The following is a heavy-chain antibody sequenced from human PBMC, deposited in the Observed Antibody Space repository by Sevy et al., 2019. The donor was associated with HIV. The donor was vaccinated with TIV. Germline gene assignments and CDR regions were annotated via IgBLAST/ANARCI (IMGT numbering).Heavy chain of an antibody. D-gene: IGHD3-10*01. CDR3: ARRYGNNFDY. CDR1: GGTISSSSYR. Sequence: ETLSLTCTVSGGTISSSSYRWGWIRQPPGKGLEWVGSIYHTGAADDNPSLKRRVTMSVDTSKNQFSLQVGSVTAADTAVYYCARRYGNNFDYWGQGALVTVSS. J-gene: IGHJ4*02. CDR2: IYHTGAA. V-gene: IGHV4-39*01.